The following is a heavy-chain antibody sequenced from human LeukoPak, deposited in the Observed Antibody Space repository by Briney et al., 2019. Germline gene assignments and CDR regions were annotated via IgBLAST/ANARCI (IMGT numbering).Heavy chain of an antibody. CDR2: FDPDNDKT. V-gene: IGHV1-24*01. CDR3: ATLAVGATIFDY. J-gene: IGHJ4*02. D-gene: IGHD1-26*01. CDR1: RYTLSEL. Sequence: ASVKVSCKASRYTLSELVRQAPGKGLEWMGRFDPDNDKTIYAQKFQCRVTMTEDTSTDTAYMELSSLRSEDTAVYYCATLAVGATIFDYWGQGTLVTVSS.